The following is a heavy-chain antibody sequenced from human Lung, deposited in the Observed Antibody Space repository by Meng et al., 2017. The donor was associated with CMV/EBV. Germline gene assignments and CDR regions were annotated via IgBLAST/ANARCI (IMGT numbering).Heavy chain of an antibody. CDR2: MNPNSGNT. V-gene: IGHV1-8*01. D-gene: IGHD2-2*01. CDR1: GYTFTTYD. Sequence: ASVKVSCKASGYTFTTYDINWVRQATGQGLEWMGWMNPNSGNTGYAQKFQGRVTMTRVTSISTAYMELSGLTSDDTAVYYCSRTRIEVEPDGRKIKYYNYGMDVWGQGTTVTVSS. J-gene: IGHJ6*02. CDR3: SRTRIEVEPDGRKIKYYNYGMDV.